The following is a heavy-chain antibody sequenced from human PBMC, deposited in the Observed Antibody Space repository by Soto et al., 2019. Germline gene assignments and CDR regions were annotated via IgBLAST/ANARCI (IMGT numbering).Heavy chain of an antibody. V-gene: IGHV3-30-3*01. CDR2: ISYDGSNK. D-gene: IGHD4-4*01. CDR1: GFTFSSYA. CDR3: ARPLWRDDYNWGYFDL. J-gene: IGHJ2*01. Sequence: QVQLVESGGGVVQPGRSLRISCAASGFTFSSYAMHWVRQAPGKGLEWVAVISYDGSNKYYADSVKGRFTISRDNSNNTLYLQMNSLRAEDTAVYYCARPLWRDDYNWGYFDLWGRGTLVTVSS.